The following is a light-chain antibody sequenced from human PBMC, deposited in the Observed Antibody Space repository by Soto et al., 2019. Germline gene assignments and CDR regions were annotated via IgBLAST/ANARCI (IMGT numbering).Light chain of an antibody. CDR3: QHYNSYPYT. V-gene: IGKV1-5*03. CDR2: KAS. Sequence: DIQMTQAPSTLSASVGDRVTITCRASQTISNWLAWYQQRPGKAPNLLIYKASSLESGVSSRFSGSGSGTEFTLTISSLQPDDFATYYCQHYNSYPYTFGKGTKLEIK. J-gene: IGKJ2*01. CDR1: QTISNW.